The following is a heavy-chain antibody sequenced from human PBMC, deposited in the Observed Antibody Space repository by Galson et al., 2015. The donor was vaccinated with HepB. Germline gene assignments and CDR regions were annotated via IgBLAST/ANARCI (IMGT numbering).Heavy chain of an antibody. CDR1: GFNFNIYS. J-gene: IGHJ4*02. CDR2: ISSSSSTI. V-gene: IGHV3-48*01. CDR3: ARDLGDDPWSDYYAPFHY. D-gene: IGHD3-3*01. Sequence: SLRLSCAASGFNFNIYSLNWVRQAPGKGLEWLSYISSSSSTIYYADSVKGRFTISRDNAKNSLFLQMNSLRAEDTAVYYCARDLGDDPWSDYYAPFHYWGQGTVVAVSS.